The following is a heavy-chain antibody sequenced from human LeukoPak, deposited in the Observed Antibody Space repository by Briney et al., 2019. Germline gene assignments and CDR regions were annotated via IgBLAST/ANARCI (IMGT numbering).Heavy chain of an antibody. Sequence: PSETLSLTCSVSGVSISGYYWSWIRQPPGKGLEWIGEINHSGYTSYNPSLTSRVTISVDTSKNQFSLNLTSVTAADTAVYYCARADYGGNSAAFNIWGQGTMVTVSS. V-gene: IGHV4-34*01. CDR3: ARADYGGNSAAFNI. CDR1: GVSISGYY. D-gene: IGHD4-23*01. J-gene: IGHJ3*02. CDR2: INHSGYT.